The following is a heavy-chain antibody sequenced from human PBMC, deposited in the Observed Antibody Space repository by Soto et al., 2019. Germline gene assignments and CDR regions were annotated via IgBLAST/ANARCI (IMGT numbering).Heavy chain of an antibody. CDR3: VRGLRWRDLDY. Sequence: ASVKVSCKDSGYTFIDYFIHLVRQAPGQGLEWMGCINPSSDATDYSQKFRGRVTMARDTSIGTASMELSRLRSDDNAVYYCVRGLRWRDLDYWGQGTPVTVSS. CDR2: INPSSDAT. CDR1: GYTFIDYF. V-gene: IGHV1-2*02. D-gene: IGHD2-15*01. J-gene: IGHJ4*02.